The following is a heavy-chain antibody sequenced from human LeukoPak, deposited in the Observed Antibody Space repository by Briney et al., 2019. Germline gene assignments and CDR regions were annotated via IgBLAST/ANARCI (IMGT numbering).Heavy chain of an antibody. V-gene: IGHV6-1*01. D-gene: IGHD1-26*01. CDR1: GDSVSNNSGA. CDR2: TYYRSKWYN. Sequence: SQTLSLTCAISGDSVSNNSGAWIWIRQSPSRGLEWLGRTYYRSKWYNDYAVSVKSRIRINPDTSKNQFSLEVNSVTPEDTAVYYCAGGLLRSGFHIWGQGTMVTVSS. CDR3: AGGLLRSGFHI. J-gene: IGHJ3*02.